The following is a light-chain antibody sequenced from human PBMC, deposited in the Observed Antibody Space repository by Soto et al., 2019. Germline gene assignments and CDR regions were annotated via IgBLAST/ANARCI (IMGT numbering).Light chain of an antibody. V-gene: IGKV3-11*01. CDR1: QSVSSY. Sequence: EIVLTQSPATLSLSPGERATLSCRASQSVSSYLAWYQQKPGQAPRLLIYDASNRATGIPARFSGSGSVTDFTLTISSLEPEYFAVYYCQQRSNWSYTFGQGTKLEIK. CDR2: DAS. CDR3: QQRSNWSYT. J-gene: IGKJ2*01.